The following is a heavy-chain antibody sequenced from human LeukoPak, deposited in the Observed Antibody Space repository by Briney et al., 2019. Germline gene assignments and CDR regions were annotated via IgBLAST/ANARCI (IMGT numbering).Heavy chain of an antibody. D-gene: IGHD3-9*01. J-gene: IGHJ4*02. CDR1: GFTFSDYG. Sequence: PGGSLRLSCAASGFTFSDYGMHWVRQAPGRGLEWLAFTRYDGTNEYYTSSVKGRFTISRDNAKNSLYLQRNSLRAEDTAVYYCARDGNDILTGYSYTAAFDYWGQGTLVTVSS. V-gene: IGHV3-30*02. CDR3: ARDGNDILTGYSYTAAFDY. CDR2: TRYDGTNE.